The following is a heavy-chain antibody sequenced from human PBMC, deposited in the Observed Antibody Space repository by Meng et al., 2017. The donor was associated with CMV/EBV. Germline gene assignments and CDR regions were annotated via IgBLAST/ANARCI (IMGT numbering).Heavy chain of an antibody. V-gene: IGHV1-8*01. CDR3: ARGPRAAALGRG. J-gene: IGHJ4*02. Sequence: ASVKVSCKASGYTFTSYDINWVRQATGQGLEWMGWMNPNSGNTGYAQKFQGRVTMTRNTSISTAYMELSSPRSEDTAVYYCARGPRAAALGRGWGQGTLVTVSS. D-gene: IGHD6-13*01. CDR1: GYTFTSYD. CDR2: MNPNSGNT.